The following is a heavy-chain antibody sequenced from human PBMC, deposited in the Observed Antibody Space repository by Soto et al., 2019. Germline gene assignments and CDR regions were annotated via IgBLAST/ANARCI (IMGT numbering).Heavy chain of an antibody. D-gene: IGHD2-15*01. CDR2: GSSGSNT. CDR1: GVTLSNYP. CDR3: ARHVERSFDY. V-gene: IGHV3-23*01. J-gene: IGHJ4*02. Sequence: EVQLLESGGGLIHPGGSLRLSCVASGVTLSNYPMSWVRQAPGTGLEWVSAGSSGSNTYYADSLKGRFTISRDNSKNTVYLQMNSLRVEDTAIYYCARHVERSFDYWGQGTLVTVSS.